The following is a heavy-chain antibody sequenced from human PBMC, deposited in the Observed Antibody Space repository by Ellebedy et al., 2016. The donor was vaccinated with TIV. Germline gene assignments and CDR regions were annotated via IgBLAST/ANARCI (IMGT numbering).Heavy chain of an antibody. CDR2: INSDGTRT. CDR1: GFTFSSHW. V-gene: IGHV3-74*01. CDR3: ARGPSSALDGLDS. D-gene: IGHD6-19*01. Sequence: GESLKISXAGSGFTFSSHWMHWVRQAPGKGLVWVSRINSDGTRTSYADSVKGRFTISRDNAKNTLYLQKNSLRAEDTAGYYCARGPSSALDGLDSWGPGTLVPLPS. J-gene: IGHJ5*01.